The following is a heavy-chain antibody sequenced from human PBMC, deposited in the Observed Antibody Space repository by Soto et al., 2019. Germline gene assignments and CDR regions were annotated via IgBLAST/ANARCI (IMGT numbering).Heavy chain of an antibody. CDR2: IDWDDDK. CDR3: ARSTYYYGSGSSGYGMDV. D-gene: IGHD3-10*01. J-gene: IGHJ6*02. CDR1: GFSLITSGMC. Sequence: SGPTLVNPTQTLTLTCTFSGFSLITSGMCVSCIREPPGNSLEWLALIDWDDDKYYSTSLKTRLTISKDTSKNQVVLTMTNMDPVDTATYYCARSTYYYGSGSSGYGMDVWGQGTTVTVSS. V-gene: IGHV2-70*01.